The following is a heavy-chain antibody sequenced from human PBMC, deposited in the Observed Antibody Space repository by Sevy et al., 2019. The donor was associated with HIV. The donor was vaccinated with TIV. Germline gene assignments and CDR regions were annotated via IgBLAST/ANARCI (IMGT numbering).Heavy chain of an antibody. D-gene: IGHD3-10*01. CDR3: ARDKYYYVSGSFDY. V-gene: IGHV1-69*13. CDR1: GGIFRSNA. Sequence: ASVNVSCKASGGIFRSNAISWVRQAPGQGLEWMGGIIAVFGTTNYAQKFQGTVTVTADESRSTAYIELSSLRSEDTAVYYCARDKYYYVSGSFDYWGQGTQVTVSS. J-gene: IGHJ4*01. CDR2: IIAVFGTT.